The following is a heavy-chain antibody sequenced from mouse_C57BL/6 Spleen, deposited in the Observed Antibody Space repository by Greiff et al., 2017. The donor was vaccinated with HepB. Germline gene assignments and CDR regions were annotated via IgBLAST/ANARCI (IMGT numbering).Heavy chain of an antibody. CDR2: ISYSGST. CDR1: GYSITSGYD. D-gene: IGHD2-4*01. V-gene: IGHV3-1*01. CDR3: ASGDYGIAY. J-gene: IGHJ3*01. Sequence: VQLKQSGPGMVKPSQSLSLTCTVPGYSITSGYDWHWIRHFPGNKLEWMGYISYSGSTNYNPSLKSRISITHDTSKNHFFLKLNSVTTEDTATYYCASGDYGIAYWGQGTLVTVSA.